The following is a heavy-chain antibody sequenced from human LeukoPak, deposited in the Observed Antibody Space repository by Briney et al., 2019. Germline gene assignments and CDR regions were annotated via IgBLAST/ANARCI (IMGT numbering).Heavy chain of an antibody. V-gene: IGHV3-7*01. D-gene: IGHD3-10*01. CDR1: GFTFSNAW. CDR2: IKQDESER. J-gene: IGHJ6*03. CDR3: ARLSAYYYGSFFYYYMDV. Sequence: PGGSLRLSCAASGFTFSNAWMSWVRQAPGKGPEWVANIKQDESERYTVDSVKGRFTISRDNAKNSVYLHMNSLRAEDTALYYCARLSAYYYGSFFYYYMDVWGKGTTVTVSS.